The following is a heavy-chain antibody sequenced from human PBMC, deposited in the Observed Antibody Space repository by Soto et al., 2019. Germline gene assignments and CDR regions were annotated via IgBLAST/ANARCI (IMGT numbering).Heavy chain of an antibody. V-gene: IGHV3-48*01. D-gene: IGHD1-1*01. J-gene: IGHJ4*02. CDR2: ISGNAKYI. CDR3: AKGRQTGTTSLDY. CDR1: GFTLSAYS. Sequence: EEQLVESGGGLVQPGGSLRLSCAASGFTLSAYSMNWVRQAPGKGLEWVSYISGNAKYIDYADSVKGRFPISRHNSKNTLYLQMNSLRAEDTAVYYCAKGRQTGTTSLDYWGQGALVTVSS.